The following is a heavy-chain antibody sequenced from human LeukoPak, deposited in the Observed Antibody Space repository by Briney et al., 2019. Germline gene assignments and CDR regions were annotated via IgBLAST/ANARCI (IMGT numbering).Heavy chain of an antibody. J-gene: IGHJ4*02. D-gene: IGHD2-15*01. CDR2: ISSNSGFI. CDR3: AKEGEVGATPLDY. V-gene: IGHV3-9*01. Sequence: GGSLRLSCAASGFTFDDYDMHWVRQAPGKGLEWVSIISSNSGFIGYADSVKGRFTMSRDNAKNSLYLQMNSQRSEDTALYFCAKEGEVGATPLDYWGQGTLVTVSS. CDR1: GFTFDDYD.